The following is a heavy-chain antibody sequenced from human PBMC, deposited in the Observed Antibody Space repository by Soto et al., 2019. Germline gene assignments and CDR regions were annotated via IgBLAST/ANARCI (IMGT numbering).Heavy chain of an antibody. CDR2: IIPIFGTA. D-gene: IGHD5-18*01. CDR3: ASGYSYGLDYYYGMDV. Sequence: ASVKVSCKASGGTFSSYAISWVRQAPGQGLEWMGGIIPIFGTANYAQKFQGRVTITADESTSTAYMELSSLRSEDTAVYYCASGYSYGLDYYYGMDVWGQGTTVTVSS. CDR1: GGTFSSYA. V-gene: IGHV1-69*13. J-gene: IGHJ6*02.